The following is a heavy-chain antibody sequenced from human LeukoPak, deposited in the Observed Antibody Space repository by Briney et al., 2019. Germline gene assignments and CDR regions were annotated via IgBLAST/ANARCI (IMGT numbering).Heavy chain of an antibody. D-gene: IGHD2-2*02. CDR2: INPNSGGT. V-gene: IGHV1-2*02. CDR3: ARAQYCSSTRCYTLDY. CDR1: GYTFTGYY. J-gene: IGHJ4*02. Sequence: ASVKVSCKASGYTFTGYYVHWVRQAPGQGLDWMGWINPNSGGTRYAHNFQGRVPMTRDTSISTAYVELSRLRSDDTALYFCARAQYCSSTRCYTLDYWGQGTPVTVSS.